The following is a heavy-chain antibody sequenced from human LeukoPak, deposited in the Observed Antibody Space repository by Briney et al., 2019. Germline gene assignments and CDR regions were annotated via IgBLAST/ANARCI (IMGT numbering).Heavy chain of an antibody. CDR1: GFTFRSYA. D-gene: IGHD4-11*01. V-gene: IGHV3-23*01. CDR3: AKDLATVTTSGQGAMDV. Sequence: GGSLRLSCVASGFTFRSYAMRWVRQAPGMGLECVSTISTSNTYYADSVKGRFTISRDNSKDTLYLQLNSLRAEDTSVYYCAKDLATVTTSGQGAMDVWGTGTTVTVSS. CDR2: ISTSNT. J-gene: IGHJ6*03.